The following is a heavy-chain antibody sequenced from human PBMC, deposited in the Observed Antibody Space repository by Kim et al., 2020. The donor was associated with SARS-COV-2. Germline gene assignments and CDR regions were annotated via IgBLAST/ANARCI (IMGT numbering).Heavy chain of an antibody. Sequence: GGSLRLSCAASGFTFSSHGFHWVRQAPGKGLEWVAVIWFDGSKKYYADYVKGRFTISRDNSNNTLHLQVNSLRVEDTAVYYCGRMGRGLHENYYYYYPLDVWGQGTTVTVSS. CDR3: GRMGRGLHENYYYYYPLDV. D-gene: IGHD3-10*01. CDR1: GFTFSSHG. J-gene: IGHJ6*02. V-gene: IGHV3-33*01. CDR2: IWFDGSKK.